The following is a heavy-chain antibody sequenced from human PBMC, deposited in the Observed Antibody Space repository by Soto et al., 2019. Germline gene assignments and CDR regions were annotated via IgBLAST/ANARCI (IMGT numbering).Heavy chain of an antibody. D-gene: IGHD6-13*01. Sequence: QVQLVESGGGVVQPGRSLRLSCAASGFTFSSYGMHWVRQAPGKGLEWVAVISYDGSNKYYADSVKGRFTISRDNSKNTLYLQMNSLRAEDTAVYYCAKARIAGRPRQTYYYYYGMDVWGQGTTVTVSS. J-gene: IGHJ6*02. CDR3: AKARIAGRPRQTYYYYYGMDV. CDR2: ISYDGSNK. V-gene: IGHV3-30*18. CDR1: GFTFSSYG.